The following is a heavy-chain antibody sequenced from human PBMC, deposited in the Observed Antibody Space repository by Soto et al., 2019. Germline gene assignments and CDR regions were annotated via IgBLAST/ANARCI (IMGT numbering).Heavy chain of an antibody. CDR3: ARGSLY. CDR2: IYSADNT. CDR1: GLSVSSND. V-gene: IGHV3-66*01. J-gene: IGHJ4*01. Sequence: GGSLRLSCAASGLSVSSNDMSWVRQAPGKGLECVSIIYSADNTFYVDSVKGRFIISRDNSKNTVYLQMNSLRADDTAVYYCARGSLYWGQGTLVTISS.